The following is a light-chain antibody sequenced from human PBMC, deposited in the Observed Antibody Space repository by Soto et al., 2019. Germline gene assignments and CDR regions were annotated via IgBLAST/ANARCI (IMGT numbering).Light chain of an antibody. J-gene: IGKJ2*01. CDR2: GAS. V-gene: IGKV3-15*01. CDR1: QGVSRK. Sequence: DIVMTQSPATLSVAPGERVTFSCRASQGVSRKLAWYQHKPGQAPRLLISGASTGATGIPARFSGSGSGTEFTLTISSLQSEDCATYFCQQYNTWVRGTFGQGTKLEIK. CDR3: QQYNTWVRGT.